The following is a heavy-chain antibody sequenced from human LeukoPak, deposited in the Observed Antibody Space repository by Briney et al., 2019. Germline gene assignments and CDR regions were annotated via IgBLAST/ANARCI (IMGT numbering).Heavy chain of an antibody. V-gene: IGHV3-23*01. D-gene: IGHD3-9*01. Sequence: GGSLRLSCAASGFTFSSYAMSWVRQAPGRGLEWVSSITGSADSTYYADSVKGRFAISRDNSKNTLYLQMNSLRAEDTAVYYCAKDRDYDILTGQDYWGQGTLVTVSS. J-gene: IGHJ4*02. CDR1: GFTFSSYA. CDR2: ITGSADST. CDR3: AKDRDYDILTGQDY.